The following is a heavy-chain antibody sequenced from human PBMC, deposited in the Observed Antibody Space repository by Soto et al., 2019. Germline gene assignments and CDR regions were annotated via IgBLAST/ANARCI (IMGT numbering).Heavy chain of an antibody. V-gene: IGHV3-33*01. J-gene: IGHJ1*01. Sequence: QVQLVESGGGVVQPGRSLRLSCAVSGFTFSSYGMHWVRQAPGKGLEWVAVIWYDGSNQFYADSVKGRFTISRDNSKRTRYLQMNSLRADDTAVYYCARDLRGGASAYFQHWGQGTLVTVSS. D-gene: IGHD3-10*01. CDR2: IWYDGSNQ. CDR1: GFTFSSYG. CDR3: ARDLRGGASAYFQH.